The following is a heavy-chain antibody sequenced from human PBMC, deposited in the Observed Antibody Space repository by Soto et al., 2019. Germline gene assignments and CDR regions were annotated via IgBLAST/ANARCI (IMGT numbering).Heavy chain of an antibody. Sequence: QVRLPEAGPGLVKPSGTLSLTCTDSIGSITSSMWWTWVRQSPGRGLEWIGEIYHSGKTNYNPSLKSRVTISVYKPKKQFSLQLASVLAADPAMYFCATVFSDTSCYGSGHSWAQGALWSFSS. J-gene: IGHJ4*02. D-gene: IGHD2-2*01. CDR1: IGSITSSMW. V-gene: IGHV4-4*02. CDR2: IYHSGKT. CDR3: ATVFSDTSCYGSGHS.